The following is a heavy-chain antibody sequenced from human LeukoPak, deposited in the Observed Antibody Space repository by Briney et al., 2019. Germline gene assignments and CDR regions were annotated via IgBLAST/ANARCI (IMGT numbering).Heavy chain of an antibody. V-gene: IGHV3-7*05. CDR3: ATWSSGWQFDL. CDR1: GFTFSKSW. CDR2: IKEDGGDK. Sequence: GGSLRLSCAASGFTFSKSWMTWVRQAPGKGLQWVAHIKEDGGDKYYVDSVKGRFTISRDNGETSVYLQMNSLRAEDTAVYYCATWSSGWQFDLWGQGTLVSVSS. J-gene: IGHJ5*02. D-gene: IGHD6-19*01.